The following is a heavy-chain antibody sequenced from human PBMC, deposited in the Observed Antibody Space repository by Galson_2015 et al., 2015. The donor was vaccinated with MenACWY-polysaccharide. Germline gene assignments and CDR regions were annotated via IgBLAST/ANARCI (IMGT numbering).Heavy chain of an antibody. CDR2: IYWDDDK. V-gene: IGHV2-5*02. CDR1: GFSLSTSGVG. D-gene: IGHD3-9*01. Sequence: PALVKPTQTLTLPCTFSGFSLSTSGVGVGWIRQPPGKALEWLALIYWDDDKRYSPSLKSRLTITKDTSKNQVVLTMINMDPVDTATYYCARGDVLRYFDWSPPFDYWGQGTLVTVSS. J-gene: IGHJ4*02. CDR3: ARGDVLRYFDWSPPFDY.